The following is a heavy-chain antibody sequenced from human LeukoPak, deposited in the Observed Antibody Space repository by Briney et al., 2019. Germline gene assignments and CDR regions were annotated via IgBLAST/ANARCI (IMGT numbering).Heavy chain of an antibody. V-gene: IGHV3-9*01. Sequence: GGSLRLSCAASGFTFDDYAMHWVRQAPGKGLEWVSGISWNSGSIGYADSVKGRFTISRDNAKNSLYLQMNSLRAEDTALYYCAKDRGNYDILTGYYSYYYGMDVWGQGTTVTVSS. D-gene: IGHD3-9*01. CDR3: AKDRGNYDILTGYYSYYYGMDV. J-gene: IGHJ6*02. CDR2: ISWNSGSI. CDR1: GFTFDDYA.